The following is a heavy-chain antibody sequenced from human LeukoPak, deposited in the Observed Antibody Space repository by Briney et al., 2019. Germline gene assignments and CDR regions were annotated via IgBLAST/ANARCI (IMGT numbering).Heavy chain of an antibody. V-gene: IGHV1-18*04. CDR1: GYTFTSYY. CDR3: ARSVLTPSSGDY. J-gene: IGHJ4*02. CDR2: ISAYNGNT. D-gene: IGHD3-10*01. Sequence: ASVKVSCKASGYTFTSYYMHWVRQAPGQGLEWMGWISAYNGNTNYAQKLQGRVTMTTDTSTSTAYMELRSLRSDDTAVYYCARSVLTPSSGDYWGQGTLVTVSS.